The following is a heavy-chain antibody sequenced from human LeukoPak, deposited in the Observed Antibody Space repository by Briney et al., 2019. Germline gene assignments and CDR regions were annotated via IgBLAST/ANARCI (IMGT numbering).Heavy chain of an antibody. CDR1: GGSISSYY. V-gene: IGHV4-4*07. Sequence: SETLSLTCTVSGGSISSYYWSWIRQPAGKGLEWIGRIYTSGSTNYNPSLKSRVTMSVDSSKNQSSLKLSSVTAADTAVYYCARDISPGYSSSWGDAFDIWGQGTMVTVSS. J-gene: IGHJ3*02. CDR2: IYTSGST. CDR3: ARDISPGYSSSWGDAFDI. D-gene: IGHD6-13*01.